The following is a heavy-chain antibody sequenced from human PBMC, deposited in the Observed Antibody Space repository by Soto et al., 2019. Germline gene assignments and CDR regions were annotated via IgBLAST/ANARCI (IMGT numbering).Heavy chain of an antibody. CDR1: GYTFTSYY. CDR2: INPSGGST. CDR3: ARDRCSSTSCYTGNEKKKQNYYYYGMDV. V-gene: IGHV1-46*01. Sequence: QVQLVQSGAEVKKPGASVKVSCKASGYTFTSYYMHWVRQAPGQGLEWMGIINPSGGSTSYAQKFQGRVTMTRDTSTSTVYMELSSLRSEDTAVYYCARDRCSSTSCYTGNEKKKQNYYYYGMDVWGQGTTVTVSS. D-gene: IGHD2-2*02. J-gene: IGHJ6*02.